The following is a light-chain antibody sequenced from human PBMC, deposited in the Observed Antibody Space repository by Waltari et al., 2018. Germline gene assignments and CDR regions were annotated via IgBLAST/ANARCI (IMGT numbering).Light chain of an antibody. J-gene: IGLJ2*01. CDR1: NIGVYG. Sequence: SFVLTQAPSVSVAPGQTAMLTCGGNNIGVYGARGYQQHPGRAPVLVVDDKRARPSGLPERFSGSSSANTATLTISRVEAGDEADYYCQVWAGSDYDVAFGGGTKL. V-gene: IGLV3-21*02. CDR2: DKR. CDR3: QVWAGSDYDVA.